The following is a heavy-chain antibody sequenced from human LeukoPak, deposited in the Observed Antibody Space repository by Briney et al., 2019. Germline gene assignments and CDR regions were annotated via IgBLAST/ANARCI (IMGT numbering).Heavy chain of an antibody. Sequence: ASVKVSCKASGYTFTSYDINWVRQATGQGLEWMGWMNPNSGNTGYAQKLQGRVTMTTDTSTSTAHMELRSLRSDDTAVYYCARLSIAAAGTGDYWGQGTLVTVSS. J-gene: IGHJ4*02. D-gene: IGHD6-13*01. CDR3: ARLSIAAAGTGDY. CDR2: MNPNSGNT. CDR1: GYTFTSYD. V-gene: IGHV1-8*01.